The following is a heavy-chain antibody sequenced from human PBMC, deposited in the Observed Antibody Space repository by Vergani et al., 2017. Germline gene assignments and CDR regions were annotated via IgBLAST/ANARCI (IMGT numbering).Heavy chain of an antibody. V-gene: IGHV1-69*11. Sequence: QVQLVQSGAEVKKPGSSVKVSCKASGGTFSSYAISWVRQAPGQGLEWMGRIIPILGTANYAQKFQGRVTITADESTSTAYMELSSLRSEDTAVYYCARAGKGYDFWSGYYKWGEYLYYWGQGTLVTVSS. CDR3: ARAGKGYDFWSGYYKWGEYLYY. D-gene: IGHD3-3*01. CDR2: IIPILGTA. J-gene: IGHJ4*02. CDR1: GGTFSSYA.